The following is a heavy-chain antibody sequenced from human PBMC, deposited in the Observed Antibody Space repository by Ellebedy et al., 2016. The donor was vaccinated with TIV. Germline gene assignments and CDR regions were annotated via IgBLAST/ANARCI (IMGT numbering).Heavy chain of an antibody. Sequence: ASVKVSCKASGYTFTGYYMHWVRQAPGQGLEWMGWINPNSGGTNYAQKLQGRVTMTTDTSTSTAYMELRSLRSDDTAVYYCARDSLRGTGPYYYYGMDVWGQGTTVTVSS. D-gene: IGHD3-10*01. V-gene: IGHV1-2*02. CDR1: GYTFTGYY. J-gene: IGHJ6*02. CDR3: ARDSLRGTGPYYYYGMDV. CDR2: INPNSGGT.